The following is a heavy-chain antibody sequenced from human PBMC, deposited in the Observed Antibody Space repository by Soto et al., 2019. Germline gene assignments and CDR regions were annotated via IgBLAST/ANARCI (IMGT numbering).Heavy chain of an antibody. Sequence: ASVKVSCKASGYTFTSYYMHWVRQAPGQGLEWMGIINPSGGSTSYAQKFQGRVTMTRDTSTSTVYMELSSLRSEDTAVYYCASTYYCDSYELYGMDLWGQGTTVTVSS. CDR3: ASTYYCDSYELYGMDL. CDR1: GYTFTSYY. D-gene: IGHD3-22*01. CDR2: INPSGGST. J-gene: IGHJ6*02. V-gene: IGHV1-46*01.